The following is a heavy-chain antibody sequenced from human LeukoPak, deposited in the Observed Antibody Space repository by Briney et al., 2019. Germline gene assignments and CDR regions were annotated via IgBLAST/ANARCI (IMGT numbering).Heavy chain of an antibody. CDR2: ISAYNGNT. Sequence: ASLKVSCKASGYTFTSYGISWVRQAPGQGLEWMGWISAYNGNTNYAQKFQGRVTMTTDTSTSTAYMELRSLRSDDTAVYYCARADYGDYLDAFDIWGQGTIVSVST. V-gene: IGHV1-18*01. J-gene: IGHJ3*02. D-gene: IGHD4-17*01. CDR3: ARADYGDYLDAFDI. CDR1: GYTFTSYG.